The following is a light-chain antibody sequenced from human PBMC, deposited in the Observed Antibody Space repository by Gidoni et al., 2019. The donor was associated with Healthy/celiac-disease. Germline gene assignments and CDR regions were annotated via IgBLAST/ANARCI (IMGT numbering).Light chain of an antibody. CDR1: QSISSY. V-gene: IGKV1-39*01. Sequence: DIQMTQSPSSLSASVGDRVTITCRASQSISSYLNWYQQKPGKAPKLLLDAASSLQSGVPSRFSGSGSGTYFTLTISSLQPDDFSTYYCQQSYSTLPSFGQGTKLEIK. CDR3: QQSYSTLPS. CDR2: AAS. J-gene: IGKJ2*03.